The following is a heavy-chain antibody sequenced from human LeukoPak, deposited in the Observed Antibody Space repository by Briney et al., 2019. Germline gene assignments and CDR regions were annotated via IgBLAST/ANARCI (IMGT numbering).Heavy chain of an antibody. J-gene: IGHJ6*03. CDR2: ISWDGGST. CDR3: AKDSGDPNSGHYMDV. V-gene: IGHV3-43D*03. Sequence: GGSLRLSCAASGFTFDDYAMHWVRHAPGKGLEWVSLISWDGGSTYYADSVKGRFTISRDNSKNSLYLQMNSLRAEDTALYYCAKDSGDPNSGHYMDVWGKGTTVTVSS. D-gene: IGHD4-17*01. CDR1: GFTFDDYA.